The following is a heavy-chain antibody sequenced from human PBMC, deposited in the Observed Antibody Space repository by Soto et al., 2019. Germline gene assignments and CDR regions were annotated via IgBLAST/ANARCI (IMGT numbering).Heavy chain of an antibody. CDR1: GFTFSSYD. CDR3: ARGWLATGGSLSYMDV. J-gene: IGHJ6*03. V-gene: IGHV3-13*01. Sequence: GGSLRLSCAASGFTFSSYDMHWVRQATGKGLEWVSAIGTAGDTYYPGSVKGRFTISRENAKNSLYRQMNSLRAGDTALYYCARGWLATGGSLSYMDVWGKGTTVTVSS. CDR2: IGTAGDT. D-gene: IGHD6-13*01.